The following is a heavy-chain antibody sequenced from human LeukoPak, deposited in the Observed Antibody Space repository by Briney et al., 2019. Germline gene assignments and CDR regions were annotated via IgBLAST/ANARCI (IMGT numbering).Heavy chain of an antibody. D-gene: IGHD6-19*01. CDR3: AREGGGLTVAGRRGIDY. V-gene: IGHV3-33*08. J-gene: IGHJ4*02. CDR2: IWYDGSNK. CDR1: GFTFSNAW. Sequence: GGSLRLSCAASGFTFSNAWMNWVRQAPGKGLEWVAVIWYDGSNKYYADSVKGRFTISRDNSKNTLYLQMNSLRAEDTAVYYCAREGGGLTVAGRRGIDYWGQGSLVIVSS.